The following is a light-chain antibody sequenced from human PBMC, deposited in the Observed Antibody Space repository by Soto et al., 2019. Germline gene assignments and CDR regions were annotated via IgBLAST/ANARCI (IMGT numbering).Light chain of an antibody. J-gene: IGKJ5*01. Sequence: EVVMTQSPATLSVSPGEGVTLSCRASQSVRSNLAWYQQKAAQAPRILISGASTRATGIPARFSGSGFGTGFTLSISSLDSEDFAVYYCQQYNDWPITFGQGTRLEIK. CDR3: QQYNDWPIT. CDR2: GAS. V-gene: IGKV3-15*01. CDR1: QSVRSN.